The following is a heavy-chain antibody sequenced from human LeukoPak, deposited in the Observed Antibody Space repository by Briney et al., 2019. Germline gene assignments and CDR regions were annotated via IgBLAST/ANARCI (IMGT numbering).Heavy chain of an antibody. CDR3: ARGRGYYGSSGSEYFQH. D-gene: IGHD3-22*01. Sequence: GASVKVSCKASGYTFTSYGISWVRQAPGQGLEWMGWISAYNGNTNYAQKLQGRVTMTTDTSTSTAYMELRSLRSDDTAVYYCARGRGYYGSSGSEYFQHWGQGTLVTVSS. J-gene: IGHJ1*01. CDR2: ISAYNGNT. V-gene: IGHV1-18*01. CDR1: GYTFTSYG.